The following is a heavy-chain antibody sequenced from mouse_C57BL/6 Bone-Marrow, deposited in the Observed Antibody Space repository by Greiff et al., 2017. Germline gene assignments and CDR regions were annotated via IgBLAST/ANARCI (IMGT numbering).Heavy chain of an antibody. CDR1: GFTFSDYG. CDR2: ISSGSSTI. V-gene: IGHV5-17*01. CDR3: ARPRVYWYFDV. J-gene: IGHJ1*03. Sequence: EVKLQESGGGLVKPGGSLKLSCAASGFTFSDYGMHWVRQAPEKGLEWVAYISSGSSTIYYADTVKCRFTISRDNAKNTLFLQMTSLRSEDTAMYYCARPRVYWYFDVWGTGTTVTVSS.